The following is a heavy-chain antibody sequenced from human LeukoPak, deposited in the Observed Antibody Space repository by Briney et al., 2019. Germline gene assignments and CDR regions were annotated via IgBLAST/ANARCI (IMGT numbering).Heavy chain of an antibody. J-gene: IGHJ6*03. V-gene: IGHV4-34*01. CDR3: ARGQVVVVPAAMYYYYYMDV. CDR1: GGSFSGYY. CDR2: INHSGST. Sequence: SETLSLTCAVYGGSFSGYYWSWIRQPPGKGLEWIGEINHSGSTNYNPSLKSRVTISVDTSKNQFSLKLSSVTAADTAVYYCARGQVVVVPAAMYYYYYMDVWGKGTTVTVS. D-gene: IGHD2-2*01.